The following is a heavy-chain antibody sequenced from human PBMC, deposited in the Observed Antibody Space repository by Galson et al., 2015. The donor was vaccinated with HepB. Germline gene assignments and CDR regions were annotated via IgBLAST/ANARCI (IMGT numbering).Heavy chain of an antibody. CDR3: ARDSGITGADDY. J-gene: IGHJ4*02. CDR2: IWFDGSKK. Sequence: SLRLSCAASGFNFRAFGMHWIRQAPGQRPEWVAVIWFDGSKKYYSDSVKGRFTISRDNSNNTLFLQMNSLRAEDTAVYYCARDSGITGADDYWGQGTLVTVSS. CDR1: GFNFRAFG. D-gene: IGHD1-14*01. V-gene: IGHV3-33*01.